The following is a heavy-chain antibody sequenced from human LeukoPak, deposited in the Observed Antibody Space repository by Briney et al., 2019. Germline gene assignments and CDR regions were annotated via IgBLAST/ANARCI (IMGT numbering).Heavy chain of an antibody. J-gene: IGHJ4*02. V-gene: IGHV4-34*01. Sequence: SETLSLTCAVYGGSFSGYYWSWIRQPPGKGLEWIGEIDHSGSTNYNPSLKSRVTISVDTSKNQFSLKLSSVTAADTAVYYCARGYYYYDSCGYGYWGQGTLVTVSS. CDR1: GGSFSGYY. CDR3: ARGYYYYDSCGYGY. CDR2: IDHSGST. D-gene: IGHD3-22*01.